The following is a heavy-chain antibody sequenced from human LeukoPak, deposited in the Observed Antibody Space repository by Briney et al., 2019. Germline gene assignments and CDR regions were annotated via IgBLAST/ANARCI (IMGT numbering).Heavy chain of an antibody. CDR3: ARLHMENWFDP. CDR2: IYYSGSI. D-gene: IGHD1-1*01. V-gene: IGHV4-39*01. CDR1: GGSISTNSYY. J-gene: IGHJ5*02. Sequence: PSETLSLTCTVSGGSISTNSYYWGWIRQPPGKGLEWIGSIYYSGSIYYTPPLKSRVTISVDTSKNQVSLNLYSVTAADTAVYYCARLHMENWFDPWGQGTLVAVSS.